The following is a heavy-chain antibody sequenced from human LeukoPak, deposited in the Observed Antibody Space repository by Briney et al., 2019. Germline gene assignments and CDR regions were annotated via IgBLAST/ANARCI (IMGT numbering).Heavy chain of an antibody. V-gene: IGHV4-31*03. CDR1: GGSISSGGYY. J-gene: IGHJ4*02. CDR2: ISYSGST. Sequence: SETLSLTCTVSGGSISSGGYYWSWIRQHPGKGLEWVGYISYSGSTYYNPSLKSRVTISADASKNQFSLKLSSVTAADTAVYYCARGRFLEWLLSRRGGVGAAYYFDYWGQGTLVTVSS. D-gene: IGHD3-3*01. CDR3: ARGRFLEWLLSRRGGVGAAYYFDY.